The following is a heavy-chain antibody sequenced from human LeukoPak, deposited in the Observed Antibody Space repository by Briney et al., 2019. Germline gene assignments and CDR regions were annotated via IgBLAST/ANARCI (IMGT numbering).Heavy chain of an antibody. J-gene: IGHJ4*02. CDR2: ISYDGSNK. Sequence: GGSLRLSCAASGFTFSSYAMHWVRQAPGKGLEWVAVISYDGSNKYYADSVKGRFTISGDNSKNTLYLQMNSLRAEDTAVYYCAKTNYYDTTDDKPYTTHFDYWGQGALVTVSS. CDR3: AKTNYYDTTDDKPYTTHFDY. V-gene: IGHV3-30*14. D-gene: IGHD3-22*01. CDR1: GFTFSSYA.